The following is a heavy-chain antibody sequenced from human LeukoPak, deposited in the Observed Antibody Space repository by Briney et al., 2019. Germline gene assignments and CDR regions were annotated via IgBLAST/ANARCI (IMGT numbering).Heavy chain of an antibody. CDR2: VIPIFGTA. CDR1: GGTFSSYA. CDR3: ARPIAVAANALDAFDI. Sequence: ASVKVSCKASGGTFSSYAISWVRQAPGQGLEWMGGVIPIFGTANYAQMFQGRVTISADESTNTAYMELSSLRSEDTAVYYCARPIAVAANALDAFDIWGQGTMVTVSS. D-gene: IGHD6-19*01. J-gene: IGHJ3*02. V-gene: IGHV1-69*13.